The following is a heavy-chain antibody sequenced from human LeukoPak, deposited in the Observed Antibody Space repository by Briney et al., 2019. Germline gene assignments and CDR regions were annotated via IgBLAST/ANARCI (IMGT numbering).Heavy chain of an antibody. CDR1: GFTFSSYA. CDR2: ISYDGSNK. CDR3: ARDQEDIVVVVAATSGGMDV. Sequence: GRSLRLSCAASGFTFSSYAMHWVRQAPGKGLEWVAVISYDGSNKYYADSVKGRFTISRDNSKNTLYLQMNSLRAEDTAVYYCARDQEDIVVVVAATSGGMDVWGKGTTVTVSS. V-gene: IGHV3-30*04. J-gene: IGHJ6*04. D-gene: IGHD2-15*01.